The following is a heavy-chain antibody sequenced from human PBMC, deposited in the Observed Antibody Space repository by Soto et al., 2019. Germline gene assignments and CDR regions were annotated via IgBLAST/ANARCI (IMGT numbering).Heavy chain of an antibody. J-gene: IGHJ4*02. V-gene: IGHV4-59*01. CDR2: IYYSGST. Sequence: SXTLSLTCTVSGGSMSSYYWSWIRQPPGKGLEWIGYIYYSGSTNYNPSLKSRVTISVDTSKNQFSLKLSSVTAADTAVYYCARDRPGTNLGYWGQGTLVTVSS. CDR1: GGSMSSYY. D-gene: IGHD1-1*01. CDR3: ARDRPGTNLGY.